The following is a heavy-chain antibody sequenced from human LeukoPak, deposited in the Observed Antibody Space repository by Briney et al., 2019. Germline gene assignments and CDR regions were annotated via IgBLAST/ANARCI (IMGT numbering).Heavy chain of an antibody. V-gene: IGHV1-46*01. D-gene: IGHD2-2*02. CDR2: INPSDGST. Sequence: ASVKVSCKASGYTFSRHWIHWVRQAPGQGLEWMAIINPSDGSTSYAQKFQGRVSLSRDTSTNTVNMELSSLKSEDTAVYYCARDHSDAAILTWWFDPWGQGTLV. J-gene: IGHJ5*02. CDR1: GYTFSRHW. CDR3: ARDHSDAAILTWWFDP.